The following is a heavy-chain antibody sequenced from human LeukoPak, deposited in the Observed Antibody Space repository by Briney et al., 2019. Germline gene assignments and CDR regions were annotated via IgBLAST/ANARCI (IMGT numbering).Heavy chain of an antibody. CDR3: ASGRELELPWQ. Sequence: SETLSLTCTVSGGSISSYYWSWIRQPPGKGLEWIGYIYYSGRTNYNPSLKSRVTISVDTSKNQFSLKLASVTAADTAVYYCASGRELELPWQWGHGTLVTVSS. CDR2: IYYSGRT. J-gene: IGHJ4*01. V-gene: IGHV4-59*12. D-gene: IGHD1-7*01. CDR1: GGSISSYY.